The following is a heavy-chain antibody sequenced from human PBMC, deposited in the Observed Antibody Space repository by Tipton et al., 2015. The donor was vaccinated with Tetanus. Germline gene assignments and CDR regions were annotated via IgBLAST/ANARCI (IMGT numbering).Heavy chain of an antibody. CDR2: ISVYNGNT. V-gene: IGHV1-18*01. CDR1: GYTFNTFG. D-gene: IGHD6-19*01. Sequence: VQLVQSGAEVKKPGASVKVSCKASGYTFNTFGISWVRQAPGQGLEWMGWISVYNGNTNYAQKVQGRVTMTTDTPTSTAYMELRSLTSDDTAVYYCARVPTNPLAVDRPTDYWGQGTLVTVSS. J-gene: IGHJ4*02. CDR3: ARVPTNPLAVDRPTDY.